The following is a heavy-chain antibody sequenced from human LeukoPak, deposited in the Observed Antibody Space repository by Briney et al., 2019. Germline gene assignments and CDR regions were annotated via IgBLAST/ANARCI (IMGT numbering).Heavy chain of an antibody. CDR1: GFTVSSNY. CDR3: ARGDGDPYYFDH. V-gene: IGHV3-53*01. CDR2: IYSCGST. Sequence: GGSLRLSCAASGFTVSSNYMSWVRQAPGKGLEWVSVIYSCGSTYYADSVKGRFTISRDNSKNTLYLQMNSLRAEDTAVYYCARGDGDPYYFDHWGQGTLVTVSS. D-gene: IGHD4-17*01. J-gene: IGHJ4*02.